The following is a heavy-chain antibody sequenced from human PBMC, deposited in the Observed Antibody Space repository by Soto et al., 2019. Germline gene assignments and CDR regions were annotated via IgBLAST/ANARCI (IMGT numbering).Heavy chain of an antibody. V-gene: IGHV4-30-4*01. CDR3: AREMDVVVPAVGRLHDWFDP. Sequence: QVQLQESGPGLVKPSQTLSLTCTVSGGSISSGDYYWSWIRQPPGKGLEWIGYIYHSGSTYYNPSLKSRVTISVDTSKNQFSRKLSSVTAEDTAVYYCAREMDVVVPAVGRLHDWFDPWGQGTLVTVSS. CDR2: IYHSGST. CDR1: GGSISSGDYY. D-gene: IGHD2-2*01. J-gene: IGHJ5*02.